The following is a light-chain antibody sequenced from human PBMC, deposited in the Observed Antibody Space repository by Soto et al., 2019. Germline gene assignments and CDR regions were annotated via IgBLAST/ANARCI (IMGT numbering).Light chain of an antibody. Sequence: DIVMTQSPLSLPVTPGEAASISCRSSQSLLYSNGDNYLDWYLQKPGQSPQLLIYLGSNRASGVTDRFSGSGSGTDFTLKISRVEAEDVGVYYCMQALQTPITFGQGTRLEIK. J-gene: IGKJ5*01. V-gene: IGKV2-28*01. CDR3: MQALQTPIT. CDR1: QSLLYSNGDNY. CDR2: LGS.